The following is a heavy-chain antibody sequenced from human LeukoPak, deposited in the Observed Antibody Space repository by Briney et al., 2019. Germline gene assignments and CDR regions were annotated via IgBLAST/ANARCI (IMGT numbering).Heavy chain of an antibody. V-gene: IGHV1-2*02. CDR1: GYTFTGYY. Sequence: ASVMVPCKASGYTFTGYYMHWVRQAPGQGLEWMGWINPNSGGTNYAQKFQGRVTMTRDTSISTAYMELSRLRSDDTAVYYCARSGSGPRAFDIWGQGTMVTVSS. D-gene: IGHD3-10*01. CDR2: INPNSGGT. J-gene: IGHJ3*02. CDR3: ARSGSGPRAFDI.